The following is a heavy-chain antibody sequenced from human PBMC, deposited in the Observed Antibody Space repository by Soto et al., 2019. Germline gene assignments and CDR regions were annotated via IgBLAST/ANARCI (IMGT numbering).Heavy chain of an antibody. J-gene: IGHJ4*02. D-gene: IGHD2-2*01. CDR3: AKVNVVFEYIVVPSFDY. CDR2: ISGSGGST. CDR1: GFTFSSYA. V-gene: IGHV3-23*01. Sequence: EVQMLESGGGLVQPGGSLRLSCAASGFTFSSYAMSWVRQAPGKGLEWVSAISGSGGSTYYADSVKGRFTISRDNSKNTLYLQMNSLRAEDTAVYYCAKVNVVFEYIVVPSFDYWGQGTLVTVSS.